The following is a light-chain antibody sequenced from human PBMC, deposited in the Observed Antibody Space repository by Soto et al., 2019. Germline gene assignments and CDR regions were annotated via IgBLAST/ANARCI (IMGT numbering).Light chain of an antibody. Sequence: QSALTQPASVSGSPGQSITISCTGTSSDVGGYNYVSWYQQHPGKAPKLMIYDVSNRPSGVSNRFSGPKSGNTASLTISGLQAEDEADYYCSSYTSSSGVFGGGTKLTVL. J-gene: IGLJ3*02. CDR3: SSYTSSSGV. CDR2: DVS. CDR1: SSDVGGYNY. V-gene: IGLV2-14*01.